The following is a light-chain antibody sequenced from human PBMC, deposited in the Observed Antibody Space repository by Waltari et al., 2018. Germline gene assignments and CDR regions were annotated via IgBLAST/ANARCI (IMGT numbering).Light chain of an antibody. Sequence: IVMTQSPDSLAVSLGERATINCWSSQSVFWNSNKNNYLAWYQQKPGQPPKLLIYWASTRESGVPDRFSGSGSGTDFTLTISSLQAEDVAVYYCQQYYSVPPTFGQGTKVEIK. CDR1: QSVFWNSNKNNY. CDR2: WAS. V-gene: IGKV4-1*01. CDR3: QQYYSVPPT. J-gene: IGKJ1*01.